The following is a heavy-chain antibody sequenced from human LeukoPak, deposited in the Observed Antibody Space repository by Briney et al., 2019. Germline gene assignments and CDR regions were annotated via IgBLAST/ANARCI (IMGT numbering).Heavy chain of an antibody. V-gene: IGHV1-2*04. CDR2: INPNSGGT. CDR1: GYTFTGYY. D-gene: IGHD1-14*01. Sequence: ASVKVSCKASGYTFTGYYMHWVRQAPGQGLEWMGWINPNSGGTNYAQKFQGWVTMTRDTSISTAYMELSRLRSDDTAVYYCARGLTYNRNSGYYFDYWGQGTLVTVSS. J-gene: IGHJ4*02. CDR3: ARGLTYNRNSGYYFDY.